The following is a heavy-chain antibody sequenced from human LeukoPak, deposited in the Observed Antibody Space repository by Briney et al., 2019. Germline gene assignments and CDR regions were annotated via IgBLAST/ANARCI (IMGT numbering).Heavy chain of an antibody. V-gene: IGHV5-51*01. Sequence: GESLKISCKGSGYSFTSYWIGWVRQTPGKGLEWMGIIYPGDSDTRYSPSFQGQVTISADKSISTAYLQWSSLKASDTAMYYCARIGYCSSTSCYWILDYWGQGTLVTVSS. D-gene: IGHD2-2*01. CDR1: GYSFTSYW. J-gene: IGHJ4*02. CDR3: ARIGYCSSTSCYWILDY. CDR2: IYPGDSDT.